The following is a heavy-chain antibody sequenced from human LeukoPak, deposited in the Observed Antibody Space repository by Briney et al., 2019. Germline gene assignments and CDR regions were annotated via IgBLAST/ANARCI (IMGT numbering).Heavy chain of an antibody. V-gene: IGHV1-3*01. CDR2: INAGNGNT. D-gene: IGHD3-3*01. J-gene: IGHJ5*02. Sequence: ASGKVSCKASGYTFTSYAMHWVRQAPGQRLEWMGWINAGNGNTKYSQKFQGRVTITRDTSASTAYMELSSLRSEDTAVYYCARESTYYDFWSGYSQYWFDPWGQGTLVTVSS. CDR3: ARESTYYDFWSGYSQYWFDP. CDR1: GYTFTSYA.